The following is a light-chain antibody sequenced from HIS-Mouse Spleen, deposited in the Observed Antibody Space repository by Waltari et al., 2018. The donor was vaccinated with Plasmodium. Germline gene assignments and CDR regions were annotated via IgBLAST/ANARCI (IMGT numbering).Light chain of an antibody. J-gene: IGLJ2*01. V-gene: IGLV1-51*01. CDR2: DNN. Sequence: QSVLTQPPSVSAAPGQKVTIPCSGSSSNIGKTYVSWYQQLPGTAPHLLIYDNNKRPSGIPDRFSGSKSGTSATLGIPGLPTGDEADYYCGTWDSSLSAGVVFGGGTKLTVL. CDR3: GTWDSSLSAGVV. CDR1: SSNIGKTY.